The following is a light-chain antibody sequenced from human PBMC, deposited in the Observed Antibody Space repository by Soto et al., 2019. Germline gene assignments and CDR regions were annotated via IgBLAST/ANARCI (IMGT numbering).Light chain of an antibody. J-gene: IGKJ2*01. V-gene: IGKV3-20*01. Sequence: EIVLTQSPGTLSLSPGERATLSCRASQSVDSSHLAWYQHRPGRAPRLLVYGASRRATGVPDRFSGSGSGTHFTLSISSLQPDDSATYYCQQYNSYPYTFGQGTKLEIK. CDR2: GAS. CDR1: QSVDSSH. CDR3: QQYNSYPYT.